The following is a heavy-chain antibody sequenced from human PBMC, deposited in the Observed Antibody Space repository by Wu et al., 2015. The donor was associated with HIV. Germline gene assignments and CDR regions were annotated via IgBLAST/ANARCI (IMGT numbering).Heavy chain of an antibody. CDR1: GYTFTFSSYY. CDR2: IIPLFGTA. CDR3: ARDGTYCSSTSCSAHYYGMDV. V-gene: IGHV1-69*01. Sequence: QVHLEQSGTEVKEPGTSVTLSCKTSGYTFTFSSYYMHWVRQAPGQGLEWMGGIIPLFGTANYAQKFQGSVTITADESTSTAYMELSSLRSEDTAVYYCARDGTYCSSTSCSAHYYGMDVWGQGTTVTVSS. D-gene: IGHD2-2*01. J-gene: IGHJ6*02.